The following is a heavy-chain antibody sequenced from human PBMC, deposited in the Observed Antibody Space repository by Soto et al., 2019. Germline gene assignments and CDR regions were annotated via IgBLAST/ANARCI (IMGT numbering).Heavy chain of an antibody. J-gene: IGHJ4*02. V-gene: IGHV3-30*18. CDR1: GFTFSHYA. Sequence: QVQLVESGGGVIQPGRSLRLSCAASGFTFSHYAMHWDRQAPGKGLEWVALMSYDGSNEYYADSVKGRFTISRDNSKNTLYLQMNSLRAEDTAVYYCAKYGSHNFDYWGQGTLVTVSS. CDR3: AKYGSHNFDY. CDR2: MSYDGSNE. D-gene: IGHD1-26*01.